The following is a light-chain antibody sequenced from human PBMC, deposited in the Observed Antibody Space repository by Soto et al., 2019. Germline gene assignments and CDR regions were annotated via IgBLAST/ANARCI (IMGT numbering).Light chain of an antibody. J-gene: IGKJ2*01. CDR3: QQYSTYPYT. CDR2: KAS. Sequence: DIQMTQSPSTLSASVGDRVTITCRASQSISSWLAWYKQKPGKAPNRLIYKASSLESGVPSRFSGSGSGTAFALTITSLQTDDFATYYCQQYSTYPYTFGQGTKLEIK. CDR1: QSISSW. V-gene: IGKV1-5*03.